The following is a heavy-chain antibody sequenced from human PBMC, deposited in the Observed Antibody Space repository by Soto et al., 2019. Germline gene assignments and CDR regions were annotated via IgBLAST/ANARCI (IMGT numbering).Heavy chain of an antibody. Sequence: QVQLVESGGGVVQPGRSLRLSCAASGFTFSSYGMHWVRQAPGKGLEWVAVIWYDGSNKYYADSVKGRFTISRDNSKNTLYLQMNSLRAEDTAVYYCARDRYDYVWGSYRSGAFDIWGQGTMVTVSS. V-gene: IGHV3-33*01. J-gene: IGHJ3*02. D-gene: IGHD3-16*02. CDR1: GFTFSSYG. CDR3: ARDRYDYVWGSYRSGAFDI. CDR2: IWYDGSNK.